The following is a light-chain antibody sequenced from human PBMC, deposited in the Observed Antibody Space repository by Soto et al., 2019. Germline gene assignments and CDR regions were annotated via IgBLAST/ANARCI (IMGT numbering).Light chain of an antibody. Sequence: QSALTQPASVSGSPGQSITISCTGTSSDVGSYNLVSWYQQYPGKAPKLIIYEGNKRPSGVSNLFSGSKSGNTASLTIFGLQPEDEAHYYCSSYAGGTTFVLFGGGTKLTVL. V-gene: IGLV2-23*03. CDR2: EGN. CDR3: SSYAGGTTFVL. J-gene: IGLJ2*01. CDR1: SSDVGSYNL.